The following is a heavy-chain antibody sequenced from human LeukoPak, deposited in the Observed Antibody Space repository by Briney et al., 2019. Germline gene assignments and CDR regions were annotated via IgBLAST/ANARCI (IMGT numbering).Heavy chain of an antibody. V-gene: IGHV3-7*03. CDR1: GFTFSSYW. CDR2: IKQDGSEK. D-gene: IGHD3-22*01. Sequence: GSLRLSCAASGFTFSSYWMSWVRQAPGKGLEWVANIKQDGSEKYYVDSVKGRFTISRDNAKNSLYLQMNSLRAEDTAVYYCARTYYYDSSGCDAFDIWGQGTMVTVPS. CDR3: ARTYYYDSSGCDAFDI. J-gene: IGHJ3*02.